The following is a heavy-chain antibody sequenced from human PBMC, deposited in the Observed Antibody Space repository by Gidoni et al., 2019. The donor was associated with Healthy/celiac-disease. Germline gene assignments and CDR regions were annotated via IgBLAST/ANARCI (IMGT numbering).Heavy chain of an antibody. D-gene: IGHD3-22*01. Sequence: EVQLVESGGGLVQPGRSLRPSFPASGFPFDDYAMHWVRQAPGKGLEWVSGISWNSGSIGYADSVKGRFTISRDNAKNSLYLQMNSLRAEDTALYYCAKDIGSSGYYGLRDWGQGTLVTVSS. CDR1: GFPFDDYA. CDR2: ISWNSGSI. V-gene: IGHV3-9*01. CDR3: AKDIGSSGYYGLRD. J-gene: IGHJ4*02.